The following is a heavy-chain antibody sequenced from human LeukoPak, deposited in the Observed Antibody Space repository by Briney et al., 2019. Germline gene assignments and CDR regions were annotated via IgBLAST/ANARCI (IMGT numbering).Heavy chain of an antibody. J-gene: IGHJ3*02. D-gene: IGHD3-16*01. V-gene: IGHV3-66*01. Sequence: GGSLRLSCAASGFTFSNYYMSWIRQAPGKGLEWVSVICSGGSTYYADSVKGRFTISRDNSKNTLYLQMNSLRAEDTAVYYCARDDVDRGGAFDIWGQGTMVTVSS. CDR1: GFTFSNYY. CDR3: ARDDVDRGGAFDI. CDR2: ICSGGST.